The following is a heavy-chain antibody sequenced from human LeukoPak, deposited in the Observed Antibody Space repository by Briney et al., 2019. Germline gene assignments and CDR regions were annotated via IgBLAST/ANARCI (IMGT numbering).Heavy chain of an antibody. CDR1: GYTFTSYG. CDR3: ARDSVYYDNYPHNWFDP. J-gene: IGHJ5*02. CDR2: ISAYNGNT. Sequence: GPVKVSCKASGYTFTSYGISWVRQAPGQGLEWMGWISAYNGNTNYAQKLQGRVTMTTDTSTSTAYMELRSLRSDDTAVYYCARDSVYYDNYPHNWFDPWGQGTLVTVSS. D-gene: IGHD3-22*01. V-gene: IGHV1-18*01.